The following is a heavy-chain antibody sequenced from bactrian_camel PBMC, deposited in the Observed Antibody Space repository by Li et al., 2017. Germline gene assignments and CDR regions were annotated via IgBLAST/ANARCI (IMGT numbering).Heavy chain of an antibody. Sequence: HVQLVESGGDSVQAGGSLNVSCLAFGGTYNTYRSYCMAWFRQTPGKEREGVAAIGMDGKTRTSESVKGRFTISEDNAKNTLYLQMTDLQPTDTAVYYCAARPRNGQDCVAAGRYSFGYWGQGTQVTVS. CDR3: AARPRNGQDCVAAGRYSFGY. CDR1: GGTYNTYRSYC. CDR2: IGMDGKT. J-gene: IGHJ6*01. D-gene: IGHD1*01. V-gene: IGHV3S53*01.